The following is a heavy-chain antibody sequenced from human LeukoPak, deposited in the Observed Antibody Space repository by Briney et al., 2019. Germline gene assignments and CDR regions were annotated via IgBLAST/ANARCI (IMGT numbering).Heavy chain of an antibody. CDR3: ARGLLEWLRLETYYFDY. CDR2: IKTDGSQK. D-gene: IGHD5-18*01. J-gene: IGHJ4*02. Sequence: GGSLRLSCAASGFTFSSYWMTWVRQAPGKGLEWVANIKTDGSQKYYVDSVKGRFSISRDNAKNSLYLQMNSLRVDDTAIYYCARGLLEWLRLETYYFDYWGQGTLVTVSS. V-gene: IGHV3-7*01. CDR1: GFTFSSYW.